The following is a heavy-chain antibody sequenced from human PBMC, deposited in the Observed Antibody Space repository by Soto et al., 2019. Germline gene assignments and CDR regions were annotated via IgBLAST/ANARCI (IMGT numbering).Heavy chain of an antibody. D-gene: IGHD6-19*01. V-gene: IGHV3-23*01. Sequence: GGSLRLSCVVSGFTFSNYAMSWVRKTPGKGLEWVSGITSDGSTTWYADFVEGRFTISRDNSKNTVYLQSNSPRGEDAAVYFCAKGGSSGWPGGEDFWGQGTMVTVSS. J-gene: IGHJ4*02. CDR3: AKGGSSGWPGGEDF. CDR1: GFTFSNYA. CDR2: ITSDGSTT.